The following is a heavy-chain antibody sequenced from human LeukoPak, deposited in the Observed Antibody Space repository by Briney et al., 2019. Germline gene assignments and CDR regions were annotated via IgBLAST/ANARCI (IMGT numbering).Heavy chain of an antibody. V-gene: IGHV4-59*01. D-gene: IGHD1-26*01. J-gene: IGHJ3*02. CDR1: GGSISSYY. CDR2: IYYSGST. CDR3: ARYIVSYPHDAFDI. Sequence: SETLSLTCSVSGGSISSYYWSWIRQPPGKGLEWIGYIYYSGSTSYNPSLKSRVTISVDTSKKQFSLKLSSVTAADTAFYYCARYIVSYPHDAFDIWGQGTMVTVSS.